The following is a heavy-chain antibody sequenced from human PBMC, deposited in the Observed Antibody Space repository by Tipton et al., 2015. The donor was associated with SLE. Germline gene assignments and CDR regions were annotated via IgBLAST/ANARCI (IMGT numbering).Heavy chain of an antibody. Sequence: SLRLSCAASGFTFSSYEMNWVRQAPGKGLEWVSYISSSGNTMYYADSVKGQFTISRDNAKNTLYLQMNSLRAEDTAVYYCARASGSGTYYNPPFDYWGQGTLVTVSS. CDR1: GFTFSSYE. CDR2: ISSSGNTM. J-gene: IGHJ4*02. V-gene: IGHV3-48*03. D-gene: IGHD3-10*01. CDR3: ARASGSGTYYNPPFDY.